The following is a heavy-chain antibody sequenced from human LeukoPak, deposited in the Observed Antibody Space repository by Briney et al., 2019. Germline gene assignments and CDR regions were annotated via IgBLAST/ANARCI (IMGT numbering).Heavy chain of an antibody. V-gene: IGHV4-4*07. Sequence: PSETLSLTCSVSGGSISNYYWSWIRQPAGKGLEWIGRINTSGSTKYKSSLKSRVTISVDKSKNQFSLKLTSVTAADTSLYYCAREVEGVGDPIEDYYHYYYVDVWGKGPTVTASS. CDR2: INTSGST. CDR1: GGSISNYY. D-gene: IGHD3-10*01. CDR3: AREVEGVGDPIEDYYHYYYVDV. J-gene: IGHJ6*03.